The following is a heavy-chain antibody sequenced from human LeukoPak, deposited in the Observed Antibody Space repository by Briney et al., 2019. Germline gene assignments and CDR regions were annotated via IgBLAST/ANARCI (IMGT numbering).Heavy chain of an antibody. D-gene: IGHD4-17*01. J-gene: IGHJ4*02. Sequence: SETLSLTCTVSGGSISSSSYYWGWIRQPPGKGLEWIGSIYYSGSTYYNPSLKSRVTISVDTSKNQFSLKLSSVTAADTAVYYCARGERDYGDYGGVYYFDYWGQGTLVTVSS. V-gene: IGHV4-39*07. CDR1: GGSISSSSYY. CDR2: IYYSGST. CDR3: ARGERDYGDYGGVYYFDY.